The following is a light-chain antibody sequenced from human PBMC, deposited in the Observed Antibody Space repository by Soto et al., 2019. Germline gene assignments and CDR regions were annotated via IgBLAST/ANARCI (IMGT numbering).Light chain of an antibody. J-gene: IGKJ3*01. CDR2: DAS. CDR3: QQYDSFPFT. CDR1: QDISKY. Sequence: DIRITQSPCSLSASVWDRVTITCQASQDISKYLNWYQQQPGKAPKLLIYDASNLETGVPSRFSGTGSGAYYTFTISSLHPEDFATYHCQQYDSFPFTFGPGT. V-gene: IGKV1-33*01.